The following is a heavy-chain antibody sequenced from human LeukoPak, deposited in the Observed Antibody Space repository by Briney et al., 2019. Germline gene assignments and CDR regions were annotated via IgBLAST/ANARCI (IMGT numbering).Heavy chain of an antibody. D-gene: IGHD2-21*02. CDR2: INHSGST. J-gene: IGHJ4*02. Sequence: PSETLSFTCAVYGGSFSGYYWSWIRQPPGKGLEWSGEINHSGSTNYNPSLKSRVTISVDTSKNQFSLKLSSVTAADTAVYYCARVEYCGGDCYSGYFDYWGQGTLVTVSS. CDR3: ARVEYCGGDCYSGYFDY. V-gene: IGHV4-34*01. CDR1: GGSFSGYY.